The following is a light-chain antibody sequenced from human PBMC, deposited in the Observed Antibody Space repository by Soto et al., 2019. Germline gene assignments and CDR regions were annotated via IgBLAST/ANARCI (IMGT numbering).Light chain of an antibody. J-gene: IGLJ1*01. CDR1: SNDIGGYNF. Sequence: QSVLTQPPSASGSLGQSVTISCIGTSNDIGGYNFVSWYQQYPGKAPKFIIYEVNKRPSGVPDRFSASKSGNTASLTVSGLQPEDEASYYCSSYAGSNTYVFGSGTKVTVL. CDR3: SSYAGSNTYV. CDR2: EVN. V-gene: IGLV2-8*01.